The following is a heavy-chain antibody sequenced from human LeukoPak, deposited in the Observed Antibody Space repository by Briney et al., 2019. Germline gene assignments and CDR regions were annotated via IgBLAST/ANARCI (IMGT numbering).Heavy chain of an antibody. J-gene: IGHJ1*01. D-gene: IGHD3-3*01. CDR2: INHSGST. CDR1: GGSFSGYY. CDR3: ARSIFGVVTPFQH. V-gene: IGHV4-34*01. Sequence: SETLSLTCAVYGGSFSGYYWSWIRRPPGKGLEWIGEINHSGSTNYNPSLKSRVTISVDTSKNQFSLKLSSVTAADTAVYYCARSIFGVVTPFQHWGQGTLVTVSS.